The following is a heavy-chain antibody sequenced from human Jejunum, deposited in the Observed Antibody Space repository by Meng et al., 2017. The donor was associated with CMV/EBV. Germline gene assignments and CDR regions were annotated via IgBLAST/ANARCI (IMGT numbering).Heavy chain of an antibody. CDR3: ARASYYYFDSSGSPPDY. CDR1: SNSEYY. V-gene: IGHV4-39*07. J-gene: IGHJ4*02. D-gene: IGHD3-22*01. CDR2: IYYSGST. Sequence: SNSEYYWGWIRQPPGKGLEWIGNIYYSGSTYYNPSLKSRVTMSVDTSKNQFSLKLTSVTAADTAVYFCARASYYYFDSSGSPPDYWGQGTVVTVSS.